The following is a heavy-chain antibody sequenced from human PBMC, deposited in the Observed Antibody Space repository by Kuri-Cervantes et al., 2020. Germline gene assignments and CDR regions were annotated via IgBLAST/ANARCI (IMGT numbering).Heavy chain of an antibody. V-gene: IGHV3-30*07. CDR1: GFTFSSYA. CDR2: ISYDGSNK. D-gene: IGHD3-10*01. CDR3: ARDLWISGSGSYYKYY. J-gene: IGHJ4*02. Sequence: GGSLRLSCAASGFTFSSYAMHWVRQAPGKGLQWVAFISYDGSNKYYADSVKGRFTISRDNAKNSLYLQMNSLRAEDTAVYYCARDLWISGSGSYYKYYWGQGTLVTVSS.